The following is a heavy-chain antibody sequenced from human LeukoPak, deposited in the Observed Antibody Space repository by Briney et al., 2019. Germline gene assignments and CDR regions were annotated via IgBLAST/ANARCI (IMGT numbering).Heavy chain of an antibody. V-gene: IGHV1-69*04. J-gene: IGHJ3*02. CDR1: GGTFSSYA. Sequence: GASVKVSCKASGGTFSSYAISWVRQAPGQGLEWMGRIIPILGIANYAQKFQGRVTITADKSTSTAYMELSSLRSEDTAVYYCARPVKVEDGYNRGYAFDIWGQGTMVTVSS. CDR3: ARPVKVEDGYNRGYAFDI. CDR2: IIPILGIA. D-gene: IGHD5-24*01.